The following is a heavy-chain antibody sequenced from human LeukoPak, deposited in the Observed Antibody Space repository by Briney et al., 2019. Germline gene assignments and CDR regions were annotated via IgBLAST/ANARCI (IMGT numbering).Heavy chain of an antibody. J-gene: IGHJ4*02. CDR1: GGSISSYY. CDR3: ARMPVAGTAY. V-gene: IGHV4-59*01. Sequence: KPSETLSLTCTVSGGSISSYYWSWIRQPPGKGLEWIGYIYYSGSTNYNPSLKSRVTISVDSSKNQCSLKLSSVTAADTAVYYCARMPVAGTAYWGQGTLVTVSS. CDR2: IYYSGST. D-gene: IGHD6-19*01.